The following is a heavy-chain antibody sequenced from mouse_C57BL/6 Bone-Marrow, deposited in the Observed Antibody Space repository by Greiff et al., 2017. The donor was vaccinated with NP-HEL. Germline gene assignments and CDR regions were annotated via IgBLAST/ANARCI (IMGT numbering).Heavy chain of an antibody. D-gene: IGHD4-1*01. J-gene: IGHJ4*01. CDR2: IWGGVST. V-gene: IGHV2-9*01. CDR3: AKHLGDYYAMDY. Sequence: LVAPSQSLSITCTFSGFSLTSSGLALVRHPPGKGLEWHGVIWGGVSTIYNSALMPRLSISKDNSKSQVFLKMNSLQTDDTAMYYCAKHLGDYYAMDYWGQGTSVTVSS. CDR1: GFSLTSSG.